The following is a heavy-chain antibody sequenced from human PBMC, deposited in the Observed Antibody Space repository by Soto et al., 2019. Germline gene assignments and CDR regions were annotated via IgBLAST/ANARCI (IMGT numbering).Heavy chain of an antibody. V-gene: IGHV3-33*01. D-gene: IGHD6-13*01. CDR2: TWYDGTNK. Sequence: QVQLVESGGGVVQPGRSLRLSCAASGFTFSSYGMHWVRQAPGKGLEWVAVTWYDGTNKYYADSVKGRFTISRDNSKNTLYLQMNSLRADDMAVYYCARGSSRWSPYFDYWGQGTLVTVSS. CDR1: GFTFSSYG. CDR3: ARGSSRWSPYFDY. J-gene: IGHJ4*02.